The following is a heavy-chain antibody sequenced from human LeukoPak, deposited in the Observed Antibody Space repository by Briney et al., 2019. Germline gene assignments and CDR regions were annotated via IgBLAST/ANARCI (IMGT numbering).Heavy chain of an antibody. CDR1: GFTFSGTA. J-gene: IGHJ6*02. D-gene: IGHD3-10*01. CDR2: LRGKANSYAA. Sequence: PGGSLRLSCAASGFTFSGTAIHWVRQASGKGLEWIGRLRGKANSYAAAYAASLEGRFTISRDDSKSTAYLQMNSLKTEDTAVYYCASVPGSDFLYYTMDVWGQGTTVTVS. CDR3: ASVPGSDFLYYTMDV. V-gene: IGHV3-73*01.